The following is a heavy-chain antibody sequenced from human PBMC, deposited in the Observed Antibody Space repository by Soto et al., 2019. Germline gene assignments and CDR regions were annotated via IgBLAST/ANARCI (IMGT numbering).Heavy chain of an antibody. CDR2: IIPIFGTA. D-gene: IGHD4-17*01. V-gene: IGHV1-69*12. CDR3: CLVTTYHYDGMDV. Sequence: QVQLVQSGAEVKKPASSVKVSCKASGGSFRNYVITWVRQAPGQGLEWMGGIIPIFGTANYAQKFQGRVTITADEYTNTAYMELSSLRSQDTALYYCCLVTTYHYDGMDVWGQGTTVTVSS. J-gene: IGHJ6*02. CDR1: GGSFRNYV.